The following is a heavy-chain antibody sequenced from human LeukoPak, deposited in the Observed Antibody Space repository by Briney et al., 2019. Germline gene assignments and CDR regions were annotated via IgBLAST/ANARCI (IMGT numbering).Heavy chain of an antibody. V-gene: IGHV4-30-2*01. Sequence: SQTLSLTCAVSGASISSGGYSWSWIRQPPGKGLECIGYIYHSGSTYYNPSLESRVTISVDRSKNQFSLKLSSVTAADTAVYYCARHKAAAGIFDYWGQGTLVTVSS. D-gene: IGHD6-13*01. CDR3: ARHKAAAGIFDY. CDR1: GASISSGGYS. J-gene: IGHJ4*02. CDR2: IYHSGST.